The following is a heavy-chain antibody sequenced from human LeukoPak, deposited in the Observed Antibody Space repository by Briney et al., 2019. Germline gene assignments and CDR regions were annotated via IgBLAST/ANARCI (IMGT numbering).Heavy chain of an antibody. D-gene: IGHD6-19*01. CDR2: FDPEDGET. CDR3: ATEGAVAGNLVFIY. V-gene: IGHV1-24*01. J-gene: IGHJ4*02. Sequence: ASVKVSCKVSGYTLTELSMHWVRQAPGKGLEWMGGFDPEDGETIYAQKFQGGVTMTEDTSTDTAYMELSSLRSEDTAVYYCATEGAVAGNLVFIYWGQGTLVTVSS. CDR1: GYTLTELS.